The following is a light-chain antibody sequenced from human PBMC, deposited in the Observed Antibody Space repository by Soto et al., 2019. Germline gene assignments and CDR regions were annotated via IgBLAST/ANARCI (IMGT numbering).Light chain of an antibody. V-gene: IGKV1-39*01. CDR3: QQYDNYPLT. J-gene: IGKJ4*01. Sequence: DIQMTQIPSSLSASVGDRVTITCRASQRPDNYVNWYQQKPGESPKLLIYARSTLQRGVPSRFSGGGSGTDFTLTISSLQPDDFATYYCQQYDNYPLTFGGGTKVDIK. CDR1: QRPDNY. CDR2: ARS.